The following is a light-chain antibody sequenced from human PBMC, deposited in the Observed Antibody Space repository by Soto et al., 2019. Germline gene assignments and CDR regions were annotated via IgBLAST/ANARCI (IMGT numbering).Light chain of an antibody. CDR1: SSDVGIYNL. CDR2: EGS. CDR3: CSYAGGSARVV. V-gene: IGLV2-23*01. J-gene: IGLJ2*01. Sequence: QSVLTQPASVSGSPGQSITISCTGTSSDVGIYNLVSWYQQFPGIAPKVIIYEGSKRPSGVSSRFSGSKSGNTASLTISGLQAEDEADYYCCSYAGGSARVVFGGGTKLTV.